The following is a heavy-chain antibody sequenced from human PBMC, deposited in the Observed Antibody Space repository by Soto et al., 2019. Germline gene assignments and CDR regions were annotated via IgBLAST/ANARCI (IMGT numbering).Heavy chain of an antibody. V-gene: IGHV4-4*02. D-gene: IGHD6-6*01. Sequence: QVQLQESGPGLVKPSGTLSLTCAVSGGSISSSNWWSWVRQPPGKGLEWIGEIYHSGSTNYNPSLHIRVTISLHKCKTPCSRTLSSVTAAATAVYYCARVSRLYSSSSWFGPWGQGTLVTVSS. J-gene: IGHJ5*02. CDR2: IYHSGST. CDR1: GGSISSSNW. CDR3: ARVSRLYSSSSWFGP.